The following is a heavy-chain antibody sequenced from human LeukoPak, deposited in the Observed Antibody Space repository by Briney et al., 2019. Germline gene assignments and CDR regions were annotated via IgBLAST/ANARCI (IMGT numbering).Heavy chain of an antibody. Sequence: SGTLSLTCAVYGGSFSGYYWSWIRQPPGKGLEWIGEINHSGSTNYNPSLKSRVTISVDTSKNQFSLKLSSVTAADTAVYYCAGGTAMATIYYYYYYMDVWGKGTTVTVSS. D-gene: IGHD5-18*01. CDR3: AGGTAMATIYYYYYYMDV. CDR1: GGSFSGYY. J-gene: IGHJ6*03. V-gene: IGHV4-34*01. CDR2: INHSGST.